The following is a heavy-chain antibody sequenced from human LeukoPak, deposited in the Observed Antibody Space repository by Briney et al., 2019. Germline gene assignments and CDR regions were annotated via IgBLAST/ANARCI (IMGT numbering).Heavy chain of an antibody. CDR3: ARGGGFYGSGTTHFDY. CDR2: IYRSGST. V-gene: IGHV4-30-2*01. J-gene: IGHJ4*02. CDR1: GGSITSGAYA. Sequence: SETLSLTCAVSGGSITSGAYAWSWIRQPPGKGLEWIGYIYRSGSTSYKPSLKSRLSITIDKSKNQFSLNLRSVTAADTAFYYCARGGGFYGSGTTHFDYWGQGTLATVCS. D-gene: IGHD3-10*01.